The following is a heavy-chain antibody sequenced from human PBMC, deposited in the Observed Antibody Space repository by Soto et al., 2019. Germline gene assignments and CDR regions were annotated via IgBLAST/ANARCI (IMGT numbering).Heavy chain of an antibody. Sequence: GGSLRLSCAGSGFTFSRYAMSCVRQSSEKGLEFVSGISSSGGRTFYADSVKGRFFMYRDDSRNTLFLQMDSLRVEDSALYYCARDPNGDHVGGLEMWGPGTKVTVSS. CDR3: ARDPNGDHVGGLEM. V-gene: IGHV3-23*01. CDR1: GFTFSRYA. J-gene: IGHJ3*02. D-gene: IGHD4-17*01. CDR2: ISSSGGRT.